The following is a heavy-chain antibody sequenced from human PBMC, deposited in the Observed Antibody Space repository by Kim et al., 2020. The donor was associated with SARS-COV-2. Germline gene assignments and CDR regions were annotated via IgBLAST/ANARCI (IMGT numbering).Heavy chain of an antibody. CDR1: GGSFSGYY. D-gene: IGHD3-10*01. J-gene: IGHJ4*02. CDR2: INHSGST. V-gene: IGHV4-34*01. Sequence: SETLSLTCAVYGGSFSGYYWSWIRQPPGKGLEWIGEINHSGSTNYNPSLKSRVTISVDTSKNQFSLKLSSVTAADTAVYYCARGYHYYGSGSYGYWGQGT. CDR3: ARGYHYYGSGSYGY.